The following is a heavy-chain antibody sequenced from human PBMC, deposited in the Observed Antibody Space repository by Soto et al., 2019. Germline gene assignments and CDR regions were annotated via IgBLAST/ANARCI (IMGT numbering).Heavy chain of an antibody. V-gene: IGHV3-7*05. CDR3: ARDRVGCSGGSCSTYYFDY. CDR2: IKQDGSEK. CDR1: GFTFSSYW. J-gene: IGHJ4*02. Sequence: EVQLVGSGGGLVQPGGSLRLSCAASGFTFSSYWMSWVRQAPGKGLEWVANIKQDGSEKYYVDSVKGRFTISRDNAKNSLYLQMNSLRAEDTAVYYCARDRVGCSGGSCSTYYFDYWGQGTLVTVSS. D-gene: IGHD2-15*01.